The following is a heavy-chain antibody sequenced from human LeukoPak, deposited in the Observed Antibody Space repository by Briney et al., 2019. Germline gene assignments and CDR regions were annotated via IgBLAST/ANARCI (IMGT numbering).Heavy chain of an antibody. CDR3: AKDNAYYYDSSGYYYRRYFDS. CDR2: ISYDGSNK. Sequence: PGGSRRLSWAASGFTFSTYGIHWVRKAPGKGLEWVAIISYDGSNKYYADSVKGRFTISRDNSKSALYLQMNSLRADDTAVYYCAKDNAYYYDSSGYYYRRYFDSWGQGTLVTVSS. D-gene: IGHD3-22*01. V-gene: IGHV3-30*18. CDR1: GFTFSTYG. J-gene: IGHJ4*02.